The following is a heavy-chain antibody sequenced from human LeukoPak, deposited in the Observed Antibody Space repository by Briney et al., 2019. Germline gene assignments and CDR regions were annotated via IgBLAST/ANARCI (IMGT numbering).Heavy chain of an antibody. V-gene: IGHV3-21*01. D-gene: IGHD3-10*01. CDR3: ARDRDEATMVRGANVPFDY. Sequence: GGSLRLSCAASGFTFSSYSMNWVRQAPGKGLEWVSSISSSSSYIYYADSVKGRFTIPRDNAKNSLYLQMNSLRAEDTAVYYCARDRDEATMVRGANVPFDYWGQGTLVTVSS. CDR1: GFTFSSYS. J-gene: IGHJ4*02. CDR2: ISSSSSYI.